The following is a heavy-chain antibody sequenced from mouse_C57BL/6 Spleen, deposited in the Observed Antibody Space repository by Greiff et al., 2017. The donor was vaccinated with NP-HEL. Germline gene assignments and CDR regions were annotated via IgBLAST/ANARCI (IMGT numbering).Heavy chain of an antibody. D-gene: IGHD2-5*01. V-gene: IGHV5-9-1*02. Sequence: EVHLVESGEGLVKPGGSLKLSCAASGFTFSSYAMSWVRQTPEKRLEWVAYISSGGDYTYYADTVKGRFTISRDNARNTLYLQMSSLKSEDTGVYYCTRASKYVDYWGQGTTLTVSS. CDR2: ISSGGDYT. CDR1: GFTFSSYA. CDR3: TRASKYVDY. J-gene: IGHJ2*01.